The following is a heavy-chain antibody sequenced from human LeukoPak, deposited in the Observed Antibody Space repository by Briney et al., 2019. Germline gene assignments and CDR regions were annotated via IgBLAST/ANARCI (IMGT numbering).Heavy chain of an antibody. V-gene: IGHV4-59*01. CDR2: IYYSGSI. D-gene: IGHD6-13*01. Sequence: PSETLSLTCTVSGGSISSYYWSWIRQPPGKGLEWIGYIYYSGSINYNPSLKSRVTISVDTSKNQFSLKLSSVTAADTAVYYCARAGWQQLAFDYWGQGILVTVSS. J-gene: IGHJ4*02. CDR3: ARAGWQQLAFDY. CDR1: GGSISSYY.